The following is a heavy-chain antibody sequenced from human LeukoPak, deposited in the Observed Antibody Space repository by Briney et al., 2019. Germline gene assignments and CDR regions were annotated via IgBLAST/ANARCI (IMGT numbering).Heavy chain of an antibody. D-gene: IGHD2/OR15-2a*01. J-gene: IGHJ3*02. V-gene: IGHV4-39*01. Sequence: SETLSLTCTVSGGLFTSSSHYCGWPRQPPGRGLEWLGSIYITGSSYHNPSLTRRITMSVYTSKQHFSLKVSSMSAGDTAVYYCARHGGTYSLGAFDIWGQGTMVTVSS. CDR1: GGLFTSSSHY. CDR2: IYITGSS. CDR3: ARHGGTYSLGAFDI.